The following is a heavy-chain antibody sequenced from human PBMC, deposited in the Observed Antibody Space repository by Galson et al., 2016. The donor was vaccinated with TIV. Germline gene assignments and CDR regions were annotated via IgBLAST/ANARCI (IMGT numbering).Heavy chain of an antibody. CDR3: ARIHRSYGMDV. CDR2: IGGSGGSP. CDR1: GFSFSNYA. V-gene: IGHV3-23*01. Sequence: SLRLSCAASGFSFSNYAMSWVRQAPGRGLEWVSGIGGSGGSPNYGDSVKGRFTISRDSSKNTLYLQMDSVRVEDTATYYCARIHRSYGMDVWGQGTTVTVSS. D-gene: IGHD5-18*01. J-gene: IGHJ6*02.